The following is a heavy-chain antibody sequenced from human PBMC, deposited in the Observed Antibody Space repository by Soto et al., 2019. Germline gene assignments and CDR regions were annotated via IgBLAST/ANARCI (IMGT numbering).Heavy chain of an antibody. CDR2: ISSSSSYI. CDR3: XXXFPAVYYYDSSGNNWFDP. J-gene: IGHJ5*02. Sequence: GGSLRLSCAASGFTFSSYSMNWVRQAPGKGLEWVSSISSSSSYIYYADSVKGRFTISRDNAKNSLYLQMNSLRAEDTAVYYXXXXFPAVYYYDSSGNNWFDPWGQGTLVTVAS. V-gene: IGHV3-21*01. CDR1: GFTFSSYS. D-gene: IGHD3-22*01.